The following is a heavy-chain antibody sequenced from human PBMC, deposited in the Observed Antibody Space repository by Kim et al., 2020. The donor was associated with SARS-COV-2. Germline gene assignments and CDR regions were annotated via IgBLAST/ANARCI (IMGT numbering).Heavy chain of an antibody. CDR3: ATDKLLLWFGESSSNAFDI. CDR2: FDPEDGET. Sequence: ASVKVSCKVSGYTLTELSMHWVRQAPGKGLEWMGGFDPEDGETIYAQKFQGRVTMTEDTSTDTAYMELSSLRSEDTAVYYCATDKLLLWFGESSSNAFDIWGQGTMVTVSS. J-gene: IGHJ3*02. V-gene: IGHV1-24*01. D-gene: IGHD3-10*01. CDR1: GYTLTELS.